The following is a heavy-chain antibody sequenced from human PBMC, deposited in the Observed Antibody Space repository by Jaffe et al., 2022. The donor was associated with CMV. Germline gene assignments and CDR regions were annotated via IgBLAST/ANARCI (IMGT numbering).Heavy chain of an antibody. D-gene: IGHD1-26*01. CDR3: TTASIGWELPDYYYYYYMDV. CDR2: IKSKTDGGTT. V-gene: IGHV3-15*01. J-gene: IGHJ6*03. Sequence: EVQLVESGGGLVKPGGSLRLSCAASGFTFSNAWMSWVRQAPGKGLEWVGRIKSKTDGGTTDYAAPVKGRFTISRDDSKNTLYLQMNSLKTEDTAVYYCTTASIGWELPDYYYYYYMDVWGKGTTVTVSS. CDR1: GFTFSNAW.